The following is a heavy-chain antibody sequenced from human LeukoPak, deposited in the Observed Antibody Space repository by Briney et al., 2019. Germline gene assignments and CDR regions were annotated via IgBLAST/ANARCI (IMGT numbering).Heavy chain of an antibody. CDR1: GFTFSNSA. Sequence: GGSLRLSCAASGFTFSNSAMHWVRQAPGKGLEWMTFISYDGSDKYYADAAKGRFTISGDNSKNTLYLEMSSLGLHDTAVYYCTEGRDRDGDFRYWGQGTLVTVSS. D-gene: IGHD2-8*01. V-gene: IGHV3-30*19. CDR2: ISYDGSDK. CDR3: TEGRDRDGDFRY. J-gene: IGHJ4*02.